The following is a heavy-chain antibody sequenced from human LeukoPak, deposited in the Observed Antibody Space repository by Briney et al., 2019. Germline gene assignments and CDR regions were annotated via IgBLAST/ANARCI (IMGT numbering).Heavy chain of an antibody. V-gene: IGHV4-39*07. CDR3: ARAREDILTGYYAPDEYYYYYMDV. D-gene: IGHD3-9*01. CDR1: GGSIRSSSYY. Sequence: SETLSLTCTVSGGSIRSSSYYWDWIRQPPGKGLEWIGSIYYSGSTYYNSSLKSRVSISVDTSKNQFSLKLSSVTAADTAVYYCARAREDILTGYYAPDEYYYYYMDVWGKGTTVTISS. CDR2: IYYSGST. J-gene: IGHJ6*03.